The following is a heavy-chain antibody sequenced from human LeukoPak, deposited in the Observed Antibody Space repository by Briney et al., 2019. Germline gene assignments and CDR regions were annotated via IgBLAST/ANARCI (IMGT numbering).Heavy chain of an antibody. J-gene: IGHJ5*02. Sequence: SETLSLTCSVSGDSVSSSPYYWGWIRQPPGKGLEWIGNTFSTSTLYNASLRSRVIIVVDTSKNQFSLKLTSATAADTAIYLCARYKFHNYFDPWGQGTLVVVSS. V-gene: IGHV4-61*01. CDR1: GDSVSSSPYY. CDR2: TFSTST. D-gene: IGHD5-24*01. CDR3: ARYKFHNYFDP.